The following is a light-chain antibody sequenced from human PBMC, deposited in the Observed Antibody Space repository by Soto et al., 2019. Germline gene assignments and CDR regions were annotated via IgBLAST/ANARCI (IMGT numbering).Light chain of an antibody. CDR1: QSVSSN. CDR3: QQYGSSIT. V-gene: IGKV3-20*01. CDR2: GAS. J-gene: IGKJ5*01. Sequence: DSVLTRSPVTLSLSPGERATLSCRASQSVSSNLAWYQQKPGQAPRLLIYGASTRATGIPARFSGSGSGTDFTLTISRLEPEDFAVYYCQQYGSSITFGQGTRLEIK.